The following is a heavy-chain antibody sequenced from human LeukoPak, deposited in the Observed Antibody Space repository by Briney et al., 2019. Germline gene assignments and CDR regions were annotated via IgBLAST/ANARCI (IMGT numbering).Heavy chain of an antibody. CDR1: GFTFSSYS. CDR2: ISSSSSYI. CDR3: ARDRIQLWLGYDAFDI. J-gene: IGHJ3*02. V-gene: IGHV3-21*01. D-gene: IGHD5-18*01. Sequence: GGSLRLSCAASGFTFSSYSMNWVRQAPGKGLEWVSSISSSSSYIYYADSVKGRFTISRDNAKNSLYLQMNSLRAEDTAVYYCARDRIQLWLGYDAFDIWGQGTMVTVSS.